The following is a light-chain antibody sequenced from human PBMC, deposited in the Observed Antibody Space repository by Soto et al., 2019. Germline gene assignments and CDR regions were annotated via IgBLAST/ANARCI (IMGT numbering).Light chain of an antibody. J-gene: IGLJ1*01. Sequence: QSVLTQPASVSGSPGQSITISCTGTSSDVGAYNYVSWYQHHPGKAPKLMLYDVANRPSGVSNRFSGSKSGNTASLTISGLQAEDEADYYCNSYTSSSTYVFGTGTKVPVL. CDR3: NSYTSSSTYV. CDR1: SSDVGAYNY. V-gene: IGLV2-14*03. CDR2: DVA.